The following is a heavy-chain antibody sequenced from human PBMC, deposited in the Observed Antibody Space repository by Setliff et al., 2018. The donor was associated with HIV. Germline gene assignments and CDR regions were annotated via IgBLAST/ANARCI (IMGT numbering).Heavy chain of an antibody. CDR1: GFTFSASG. CDR2: ISSRGGSV. CDR3: AKGYYYNSGGGRVRAFDI. V-gene: IGHV3-23*01. J-gene: IGHJ3*02. Sequence: GGSLRLSCAASGFTFSASGMNWVRQAPGKGLEWVSSISSRGGSVYYADSVQGRFTISRDNSKNTLYLQMNSLRAEDTAVYYCAKGYYYNSGGGRVRAFDIWGQGAMVTVSS. D-gene: IGHD3-22*01.